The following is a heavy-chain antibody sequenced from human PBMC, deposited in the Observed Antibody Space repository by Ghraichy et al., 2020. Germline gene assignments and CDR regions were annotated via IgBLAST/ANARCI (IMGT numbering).Heavy chain of an antibody. J-gene: IGHJ3*02. V-gene: IGHV4-34*01. CDR1: GGSFSNYY. Sequence: SETLSLTCAVYGGSFSNYYWSWIRQPPGKGLEWIADVSQSGSNYNPSLQSRVTISIDTSKSQVSLRLSSVSAADTAVYYCAREGVWPYSRSWYRGFDIWGQGTLVTVSS. CDR3: AREGVWPYSRSWYRGFDI. CDR2: VSQSGS. D-gene: IGHD6-13*01.